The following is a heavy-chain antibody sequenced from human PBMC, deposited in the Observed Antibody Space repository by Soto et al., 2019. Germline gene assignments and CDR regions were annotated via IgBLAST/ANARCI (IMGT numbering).Heavy chain of an antibody. J-gene: IGHJ4*02. CDR2: ISGSGGST. V-gene: IGHV3-23*01. CDR1: GFTFSSYA. CDR3: AKDARSSGWYGVFDY. D-gene: IGHD6-19*01. Sequence: GGSLSLSCAASGFTFSSYAMSWVRQAPGKGLEWVSAISGSGGSTYYADSVKGRFTISRDNSKNTLYLQMNSLRAEDTAVYYCAKDARSSGWYGVFDYWGQGTLVTVSS.